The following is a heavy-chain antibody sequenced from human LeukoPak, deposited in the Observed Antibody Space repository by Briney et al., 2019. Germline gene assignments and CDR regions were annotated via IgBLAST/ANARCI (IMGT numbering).Heavy chain of an antibody. Sequence: SVKVSCKASGGTFSSYAISWVRQAPGQGLEWMGGIIPIFGTANYAQRFQGRVTITADESTSTAYMELSSLRSEDTAVYYCARDPSYSSGWYEPFDYWGQGTLVTVSS. CDR3: ARDPSYSSGWYEPFDY. D-gene: IGHD6-19*01. V-gene: IGHV1-69*13. CDR2: IIPIFGTA. J-gene: IGHJ4*02. CDR1: GGTFSSYA.